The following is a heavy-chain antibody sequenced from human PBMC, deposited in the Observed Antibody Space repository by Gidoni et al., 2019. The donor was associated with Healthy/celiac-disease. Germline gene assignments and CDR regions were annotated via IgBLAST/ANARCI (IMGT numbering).Heavy chain of an antibody. Sequence: EVQLVESGGGLIQPGGSLRLSCAASGFTVSSNYMSWVRQAPGKGLEWVSVIYSGGSTYYADSVKGRFTISRDNSKNTLYLKMNSLRAEDTAVYYCAREGRKWELDWYFDLWGRGTLVTVSS. D-gene: IGHD1-26*01. V-gene: IGHV3-53*01. CDR3: AREGRKWELDWYFDL. CDR2: IYSGGST. J-gene: IGHJ2*01. CDR1: GFTVSSNY.